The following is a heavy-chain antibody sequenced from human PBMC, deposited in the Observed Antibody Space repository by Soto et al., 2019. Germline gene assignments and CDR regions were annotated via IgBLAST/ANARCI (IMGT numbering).Heavy chain of an antibody. CDR3: TTSVEVVATPFDY. D-gene: IGHD5-12*01. V-gene: IGHV3-15*01. J-gene: IGHJ4*02. CDR2: IKSKTDVGTA. Sequence: GGSLRLSWAASGFTFTNAWMSWVRQSPGKGLEWVGRIKSKTDVGTADFAAPVKGRFSISRDDSKNTLYLQMNSLKTEDTAIYYCTTSVEVVATPFDYWGQGT. CDR1: GFTFTNAW.